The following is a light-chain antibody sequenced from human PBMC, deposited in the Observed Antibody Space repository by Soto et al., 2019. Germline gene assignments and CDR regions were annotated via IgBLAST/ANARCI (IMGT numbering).Light chain of an antibody. CDR1: QTISSW. CDR2: KAS. J-gene: IGKJ1*01. CDR3: QHYNSYSEA. V-gene: IGKV1-5*03. Sequence: IQMTPSPSTLCGSVHDSGTITCGASQTISSWLAWYQQKPGKAPKLLIYKASTLESGVPSRFSGSGSGTEFTLTISSLQPDDFATYYCQHYNSYSEAFGQGTKVDIK.